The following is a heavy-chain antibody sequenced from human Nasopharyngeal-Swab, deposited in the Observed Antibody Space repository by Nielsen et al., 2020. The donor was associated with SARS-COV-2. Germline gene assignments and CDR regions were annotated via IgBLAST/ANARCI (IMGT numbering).Heavy chain of an antibody. Sequence: GESLKISCAASGFTFSSYAMNWVRQAPGKGLEWVSSISSSSSTIYYADSVKGRFTISRDNAKNSLYLQMNSLRDEDTAVYYCATTPNYYYGMDVWGQGTTVTVSS. CDR1: GFTFSSYA. V-gene: IGHV3-48*02. J-gene: IGHJ6*02. D-gene: IGHD2-15*01. CDR2: ISSSSSTI. CDR3: ATTPNYYYGMDV.